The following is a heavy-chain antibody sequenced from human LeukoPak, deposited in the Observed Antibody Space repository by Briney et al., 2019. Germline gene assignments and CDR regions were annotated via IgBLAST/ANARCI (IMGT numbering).Heavy chain of an antibody. CDR1: GGSFSGYY. D-gene: IGHD3-3*01. CDR2: INHSGST. V-gene: IGHV4-34*01. J-gene: IGHJ3*02. Sequence: SGTLSLTCAVYGGSFSGYYWSWIRQPPGKGLEWIGKINHSGSTNYNPSLKSRVTISVDTSKNQFSLKLSSVTAADTAVYCCARERANTYYDFWSGYYLAGARGAFDIWGQGTMVTVSS. CDR3: ARERANTYYDFWSGYYLAGARGAFDI.